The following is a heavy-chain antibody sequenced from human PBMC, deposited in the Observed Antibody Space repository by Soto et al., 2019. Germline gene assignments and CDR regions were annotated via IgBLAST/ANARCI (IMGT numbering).Heavy chain of an antibody. CDR1: GFTFSSYT. J-gene: IGHJ6*02. D-gene: IGHD6-13*01. V-gene: IGHV3-21*02. CDR3: ARTVSSSSWYSSYGMDV. Sequence: EVQLVESGGGLVKPGGSLRLSCAASGFTFSSYTINWVRQAPGKGLEWVSSISSVSSYIYYADSVKGRFTISRDNAQNSLFLQMNSLRAEDTAVYYCARTVSSSSWYSSYGMDVWGQGTTVTVSS. CDR2: ISSVSSYI.